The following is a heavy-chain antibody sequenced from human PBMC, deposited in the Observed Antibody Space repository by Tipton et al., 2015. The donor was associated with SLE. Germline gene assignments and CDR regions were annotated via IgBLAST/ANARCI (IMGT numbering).Heavy chain of an antibody. CDR2: IYYSGST. D-gene: IGHD3-3*01. CDR1: GGSISSYF. Sequence: TLSLTCTVSGGSISSYFWSWIRQPPGKGLEWIGYIYYSGSTNYNPSLKSRVTISVDTSKNQFSLKVSSVTAADTAIYYCARSYYDFWSGSYYYYYMDVGGKGTTVTVSS. J-gene: IGHJ6*03. CDR3: ARSYYDFWSGSYYYYYMDV. V-gene: IGHV4-59*01.